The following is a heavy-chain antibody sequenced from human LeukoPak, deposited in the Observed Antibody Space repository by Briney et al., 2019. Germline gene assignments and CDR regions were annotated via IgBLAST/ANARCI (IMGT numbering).Heavy chain of an antibody. Sequence: PSETLSLTCAVYGGSFSGYYWSWIRQPPGKGLEWIGEINHSGSTNYNPSLKSRVTISVDTSKKQFSQKLSSVTAADTAVYYCARETPYGSGSYPFDYWGQGILVTVSS. CDR1: GGSFSGYY. D-gene: IGHD3-10*01. CDR2: INHSGST. J-gene: IGHJ4*02. V-gene: IGHV4-34*01. CDR3: ARETPYGSGSYPFDY.